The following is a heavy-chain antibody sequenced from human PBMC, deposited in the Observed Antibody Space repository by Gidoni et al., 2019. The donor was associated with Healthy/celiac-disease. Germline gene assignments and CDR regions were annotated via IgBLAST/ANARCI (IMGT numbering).Heavy chain of an antibody. J-gene: IGHJ5*02. CDR3: ASCSSTSCSGPYNWFDP. CDR2: ISYDGSNK. V-gene: IGHV3-30-3*01. D-gene: IGHD2-2*01. Sequence: QVQLVESGGGVVQPGLSLRLSCAASGFTFSSYAMPWVRQAPGKGLEWVAVISYDGSNKYYADSVKGRFTISRDNSKNTLYLQMNSLRAEDTAVYYCASCSSTSCSGPYNWFDPWGQGTLVTVSS. CDR1: GFTFSSYA.